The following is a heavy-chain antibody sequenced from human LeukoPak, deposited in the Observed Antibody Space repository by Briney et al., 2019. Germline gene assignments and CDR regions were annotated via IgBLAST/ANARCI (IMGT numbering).Heavy chain of an antibody. CDR2: ISGGGSTT. V-gene: IGHV3-48*03. CDR3: ARAGGFSSSWYPRV. D-gene: IGHD6-13*01. J-gene: IGHJ4*02. Sequence: GGSLRLSCAASGFAFSTYEMNWVRQAPGKGLEWVLYISGGGSTTYYADSVKGRFTISRDNAKNSLYLQMNSLRAEDTAVYYCARAGGFSSSWYPRVWGQGTLVTVSS. CDR1: GFAFSTYE.